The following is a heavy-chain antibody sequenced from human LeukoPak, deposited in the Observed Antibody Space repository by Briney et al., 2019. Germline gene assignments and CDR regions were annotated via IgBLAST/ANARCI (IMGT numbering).Heavy chain of an antibody. J-gene: IGHJ6*03. CDR3: ARDRPLYCSSTSCYKEDYYYYYMDV. CDR1: GGSFSGYY. V-gene: IGHV4-4*07. CDR2: IYTSGST. Sequence: KPSETLSLTCAVYGGSFSGYYWSWIRQPAGKGLEWIGRIYTSGSTNYNPSLKSRVTMSVDTSKNQFSLKLSSVTAADTAVYYCARDRPLYCSSTSCYKEDYYYYYMDVWGKGTTVTVSS. D-gene: IGHD2-2*02.